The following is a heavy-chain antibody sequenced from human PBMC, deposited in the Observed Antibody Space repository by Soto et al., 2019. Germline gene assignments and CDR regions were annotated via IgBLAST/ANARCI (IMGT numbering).Heavy chain of an antibody. CDR3: ASLYSSSEDYYYYYGMDV. Sequence: GGSLRLSCAASGFTFSDYYMSWIRQAPGKGLEWVSYISSSGSTIYYADSVKGRFTISRDNAKNTLYLQMNSLRAEDTAVYYCASLYSSSEDYYYYYGMDVWGQGTTVTVSS. CDR2: ISSSGSTI. CDR1: GFTFSDYY. V-gene: IGHV3-11*04. J-gene: IGHJ6*02. D-gene: IGHD6-6*01.